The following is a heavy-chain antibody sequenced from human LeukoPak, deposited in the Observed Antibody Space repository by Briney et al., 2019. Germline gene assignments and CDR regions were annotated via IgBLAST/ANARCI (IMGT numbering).Heavy chain of an antibody. D-gene: IGHD3-10*01. CDR1: GFAFTNNA. CDR3: IRLWFGEFI. V-gene: IGHV3-15*01. CDR2: IKSKTDGGTT. Sequence: GGSLRLSCAASGFAFTNNAMGWVRQAPGKGLEWVGRIKSKTDGGTTDYAAPVKGRFTISRDDSKNTLYLQMNSLKTEDTAVYYCIRLWFGEFIWGQGTMVSVSS. J-gene: IGHJ3*02.